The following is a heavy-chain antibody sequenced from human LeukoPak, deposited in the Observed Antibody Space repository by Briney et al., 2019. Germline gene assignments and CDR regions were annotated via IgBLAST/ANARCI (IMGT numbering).Heavy chain of an antibody. CDR3: ARAPRIAARIFGFDY. J-gene: IGHJ4*02. CDR2: ISSSSSTI. CDR1: GFTFSSYS. V-gene: IGHV3-48*01. D-gene: IGHD6-6*01. Sequence: GGSPRLSCAASGFTFSSYSMNWVRQAPGKGLEWVSYISSSSSTIYYADSVKGRFTISRDNAKNSLYLQMNSLRAEDTAVYYCARAPRIAARIFGFDYWGQGTLVTVSS.